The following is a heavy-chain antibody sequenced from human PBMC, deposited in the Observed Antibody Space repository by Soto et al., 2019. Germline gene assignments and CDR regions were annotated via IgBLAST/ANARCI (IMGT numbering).Heavy chain of an antibody. V-gene: IGHV3-20*04. Sequence: PGGSLRLSCAASGFTFDDYGMSWVRQAPGKGLERVSGMNWNGGSTGYADSVKGRFNISRDNAKHSLYLQMNSLRAEDTALYYCARGPGSSSWSSYYYYGMDVWGQGTTVTVFS. D-gene: IGHD6-13*01. CDR1: GFTFDDYG. CDR3: ARGPGSSSWSSYYYYGMDV. CDR2: MNWNGGST. J-gene: IGHJ6*02.